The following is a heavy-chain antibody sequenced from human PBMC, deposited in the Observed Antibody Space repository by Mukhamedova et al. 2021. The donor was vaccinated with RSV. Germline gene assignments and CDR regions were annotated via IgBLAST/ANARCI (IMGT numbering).Heavy chain of an antibody. CDR3: TTPYSYADYMDV. V-gene: IGHV3-73*01. Sequence: TENAASVKGRFTISRDDSKNTAYLQMNSLKTEDTAVYYCTTPYSYADYMDVWGKGTTVTVSS. D-gene: IGHD3-16*01. J-gene: IGHJ6*03. CDR2: T.